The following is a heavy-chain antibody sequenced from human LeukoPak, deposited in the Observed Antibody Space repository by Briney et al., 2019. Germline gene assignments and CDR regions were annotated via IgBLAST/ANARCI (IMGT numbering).Heavy chain of an antibody. J-gene: IGHJ4*02. Sequence: PGGSLRLSCAASGFTFSSYWMSWVRQAPGKGLEWVANIKQDGSEKYYVDSVKGRFAISRDNAKNSLYLQMNSLRAEDTAVYYCARDSRYYGSGSYYNYWSQGTLVTVSS. D-gene: IGHD3-10*01. CDR1: GFTFSSYW. V-gene: IGHV3-7*01. CDR2: IKQDGSEK. CDR3: ARDSRYYGSGSYYNY.